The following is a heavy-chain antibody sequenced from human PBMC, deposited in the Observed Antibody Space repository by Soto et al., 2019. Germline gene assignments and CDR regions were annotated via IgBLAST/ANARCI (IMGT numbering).Heavy chain of an antibody. V-gene: IGHV4-59*08. J-gene: IGHJ5*02. CDR1: GGSISSYY. Sequence: PSETLSLTCTVSGGSISSYYWSWIRQPPGKGLEWIGYIYYSGSTNYNPSLKSRVTISVGTSKNQFSLKLSSVTAADTAVYYCARHAPRDIVVVPAAPPGWFDPWGQGTLVTGSS. CDR2: IYYSGST. D-gene: IGHD2-2*01. CDR3: ARHAPRDIVVVPAAPPGWFDP.